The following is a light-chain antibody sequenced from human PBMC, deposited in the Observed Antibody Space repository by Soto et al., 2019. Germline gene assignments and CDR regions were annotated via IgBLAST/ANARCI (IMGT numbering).Light chain of an antibody. CDR1: QSVSSSY. J-gene: IGKJ3*01. CDR2: GAS. Sequence: DIVLTQSPGTLSLSPGERATLSCRASQSVSSSYLAWYQQKPGQAPRLLIYGASSRATGIPEGFSGSGSGTDLTLTISRLEPEDFAVYYCQQYGISLFTFGTGTKGDI. CDR3: QQYGISLFT. V-gene: IGKV3-20*01.